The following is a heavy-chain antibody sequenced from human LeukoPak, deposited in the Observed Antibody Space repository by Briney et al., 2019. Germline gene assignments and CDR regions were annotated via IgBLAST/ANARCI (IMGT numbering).Heavy chain of an antibody. CDR2: INPNSGGT. Sequence: ASVKVSCKASGYTFTGYYMHWVRQAPGQGLEWMGWINPNSGGTNYAQKFQGRVTMTRDTSISTAYMELSRLRSDDTAVYYCARVWGIEAEFDPWGQGPLVTVPT. CDR1: GYTFTGYY. J-gene: IGHJ5*02. CDR3: ARVWGIEAEFDP. D-gene: IGHD6-13*01. V-gene: IGHV1-2*02.